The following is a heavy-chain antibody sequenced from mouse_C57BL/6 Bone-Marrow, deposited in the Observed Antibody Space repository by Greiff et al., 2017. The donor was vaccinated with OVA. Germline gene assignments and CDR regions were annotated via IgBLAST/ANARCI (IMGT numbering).Heavy chain of an antibody. J-gene: IGHJ3*01. CDR2: INPYNGGT. V-gene: IGHV1-19*01. Sequence: EVQRVESGPVLVKPGASVKMSCKASGYTFTDYYMNWVKQSHGKSLEWIGVINPYNGGTSYNQKFKGKATLTVDKSSSTAYMELNSLTSEDSAVYYCARKRTWSTWFAYWGQGTLVTVSA. CDR3: ARKRTWSTWFAY. CDR1: GYTFTDYY.